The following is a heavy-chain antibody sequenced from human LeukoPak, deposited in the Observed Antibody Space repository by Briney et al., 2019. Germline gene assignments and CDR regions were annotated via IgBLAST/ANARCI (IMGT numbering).Heavy chain of an antibody. D-gene: IGHD2-15*01. CDR3: ARDRGSDDPIDY. V-gene: IGHV3-33*08. Sequence: GGSLRLSCAASGFTVSSTYISWVRQAPGKGLEWVAVIWHDGKNKYYADSVKGRFTVSRDNSKNTLYLQMDSLRVEDTAVYYCARDRGSDDPIDYWGQGTLVTVSS. J-gene: IGHJ4*02. CDR2: IWHDGKNK. CDR1: GFTVSSTY.